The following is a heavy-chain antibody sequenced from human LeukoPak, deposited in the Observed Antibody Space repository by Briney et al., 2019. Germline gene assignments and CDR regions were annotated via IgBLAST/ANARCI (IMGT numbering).Heavy chain of an antibody. V-gene: IGHV3-48*04. Sequence: GSLRLSCAASGFTFSSYWMSWVRQAPGKGLEWVSYISSSGSTIYYADSVKGRFTISRDNAKSSLYLQMNSLRAEDTAVYYCAELGITMIGGVWGKGTTVTISS. CDR1: GFTFSSYW. CDR3: AELGITMIGGV. J-gene: IGHJ6*04. D-gene: IGHD3-10*02. CDR2: ISSSGSTI.